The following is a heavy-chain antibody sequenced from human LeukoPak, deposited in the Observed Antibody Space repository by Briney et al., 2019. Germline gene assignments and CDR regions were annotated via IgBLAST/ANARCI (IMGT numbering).Heavy chain of an antibody. V-gene: IGHV3-7*01. J-gene: IGHJ4*02. CDR2: IKQDGSEK. CDR1: GFNFSSYW. CDR3: ARGYTYME. Sequence: GGSLRLSCVASGFNFSSYWMSWVRQAPGKGLEWVANIKQDGSEKYYVDSVKGRFTISRDNAKNSVYLQMNSLRAEDTAVYYCARGYTYMEGGQGTLVTVSS. D-gene: IGHD2-2*02.